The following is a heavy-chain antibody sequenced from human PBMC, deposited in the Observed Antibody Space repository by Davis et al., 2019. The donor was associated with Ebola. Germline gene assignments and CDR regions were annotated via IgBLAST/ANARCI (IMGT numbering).Heavy chain of an antibody. CDR2: ISTDVSST. V-gene: IGHV3-74*01. CDR1: GFTFSRYW. J-gene: IGHJ5*02. D-gene: IGHD6-13*01. Sequence: GESLKISCAVSGFTFSRYWMHWVRQAPGKGLVWVSRISTDVSSTSYADSVKGRFTISRDNAKNTLYLQMNSLRAEDTAVYYCARDRYSSSWLQGFDPWGQGTLVTVSP. CDR3: ARDRYSSSWLQGFDP.